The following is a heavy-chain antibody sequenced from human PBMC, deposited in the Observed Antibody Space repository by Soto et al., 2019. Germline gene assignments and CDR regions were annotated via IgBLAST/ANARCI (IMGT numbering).Heavy chain of an antibody. CDR2: IYYSGST. CDR3: AREQAGYFDY. Sequence: PSETLSLTCTVSGGSICSGGYYWSWIRQHPGKGLEWIGYIYYSGSTYYNPSLKSRVTISVDTSKNQFSLKLSSVTAADTAVYYCAREQAGYFDYWGQGTLVTVSS. V-gene: IGHV4-31*03. CDR1: GGSICSGGYY. J-gene: IGHJ4*02.